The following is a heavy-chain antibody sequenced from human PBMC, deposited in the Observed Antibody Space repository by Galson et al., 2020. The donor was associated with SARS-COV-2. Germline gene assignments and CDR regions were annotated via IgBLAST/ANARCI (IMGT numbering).Heavy chain of an antibody. CDR3: ARLVQSGEANWFDP. CDR1: GDSISSSLYY. Sequence: SETLSLTCSVSGDSISSSLYYWAWIRQIPGKGPEYIGSVYSSGSTNHNPSLKSRVTMSVDTSKNQFSLKLSSVTVADTAVYYCARLVQSGEANWFDPWGQGTLVTVSS. CDR2: VYSSGST. J-gene: IGHJ5*02. V-gene: IGHV4-39*01. D-gene: IGHD7-27*01.